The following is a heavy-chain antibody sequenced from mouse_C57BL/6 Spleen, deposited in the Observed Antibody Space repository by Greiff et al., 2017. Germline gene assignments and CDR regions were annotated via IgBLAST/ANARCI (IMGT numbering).Heavy chain of an antibody. J-gene: IGHJ3*01. CDR3: VIESITSVVSRAY. CDR1: GYTFTSSW. V-gene: IGHV1-74*01. D-gene: IGHD1-1*01. CDR2: IHPSDGDT. Sequence: QVQLQQPGAELVKPGASVKLSCTASGYTFTSSWMHWVKQRPGQVLEWIGRIHPSDGDTKYNQKFKGKATLTVDTSSSTAYMQLSSLTSADSAVDYCVIESITSVVSRAYWGQGTLVTVSA.